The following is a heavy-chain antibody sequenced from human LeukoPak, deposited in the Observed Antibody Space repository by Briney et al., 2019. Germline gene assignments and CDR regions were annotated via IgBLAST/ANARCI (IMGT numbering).Heavy chain of an antibody. J-gene: IGHJ4*02. Sequence: GGSLRLSRAASGFTFSSYAMSWVRQAPGKGLEWVSATSGSGGSTYYADSVKGRFTISRDNSKNTLYLQMNSLRAEDTALYYCAKDTKRNYDFWDRFDYWGQGTLVTVSS. D-gene: IGHD3-3*01. CDR2: TSGSGGST. CDR3: AKDTKRNYDFWDRFDY. V-gene: IGHV3-23*01. CDR1: GFTFSSYA.